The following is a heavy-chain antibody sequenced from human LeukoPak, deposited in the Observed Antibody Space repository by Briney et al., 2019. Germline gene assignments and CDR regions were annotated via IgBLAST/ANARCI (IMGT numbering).Heavy chain of an antibody. CDR1: GYTFTSYG. V-gene: IGHV1-18*01. D-gene: IGHD1-1*01. CDR3: AREKKRTDTAPDAFDI. Sequence: ASVKVSCKASGYTFTSYGISWVRQAPGQGLEWMGWISAYNGNTNYAQILQGRVTMTTDTSTSTAYMELRSLRSDDTAVYYCAREKKRTDTAPDAFDIWGQGTMVTVSS. CDR2: ISAYNGNT. J-gene: IGHJ3*02.